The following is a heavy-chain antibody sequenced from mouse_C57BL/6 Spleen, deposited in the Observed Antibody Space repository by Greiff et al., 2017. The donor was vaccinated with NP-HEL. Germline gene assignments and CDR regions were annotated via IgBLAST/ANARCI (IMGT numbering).Heavy chain of an antibody. CDR1: GFTFSSYA. CDR2: ISDGGSYT. Sequence: EVKLVESGGGLVKPGGSLKLSCAASGFTFSSYAMSWVRQTPEKRLEWVATISDGGSYTYYPDNVKGRFTISRDNAKNNLYLQMSHLKSEDTAMYYCAREDYGSREYYFDYWGQGTTLTVSS. D-gene: IGHD1-1*01. J-gene: IGHJ2*01. CDR3: AREDYGSREYYFDY. V-gene: IGHV5-4*01.